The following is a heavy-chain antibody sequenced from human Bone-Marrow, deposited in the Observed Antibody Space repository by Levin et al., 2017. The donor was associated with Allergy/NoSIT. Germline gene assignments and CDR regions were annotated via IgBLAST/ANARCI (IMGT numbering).Heavy chain of an antibody. Sequence: PGGSLRLSCAASGFTFSSYGMHWVRQAPGKGLEWVAVIWYDGSNKYYADSVKGRFTISRDNSKNTLYLQMNSLRAEDTAVYYCARDPGGRYYDFWSGYSPGGFYYYYGMDVWGQGTTVTVSS. V-gene: IGHV3-33*01. CDR3: ARDPGGRYYDFWSGYSPGGFYYYYGMDV. CDR1: GFTFSSYG. D-gene: IGHD3-3*01. CDR2: IWYDGSNK. J-gene: IGHJ6*02.